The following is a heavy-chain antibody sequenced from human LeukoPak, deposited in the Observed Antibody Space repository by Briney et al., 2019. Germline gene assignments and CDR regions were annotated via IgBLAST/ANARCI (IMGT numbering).Heavy chain of an antibody. CDR2: IHYSGNT. CDR1: GGSFSGYY. J-gene: IGHJ4*02. V-gene: IGHV4-39*01. D-gene: IGHD3-22*01. CDR3: AKHEGSYFDKSGYTFEY. Sequence: SETLSLTCAVYGGSFSGYYWGWVRQPPGKGLEWIGSIHYSGNTYYNPSLKSRVTISVDTSRNQFSLKLSSVSAADRGIYYCAKHEGSYFDKSGYTFEYWGQGTLVTVSS.